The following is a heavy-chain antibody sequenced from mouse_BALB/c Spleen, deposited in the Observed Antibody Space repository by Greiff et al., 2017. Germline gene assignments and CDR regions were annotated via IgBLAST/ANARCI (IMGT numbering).Heavy chain of an antibody. CDR1: GYTFSSYW. D-gene: IGHD2-14*01. J-gene: IGHJ4*01. CDR2: ILPGSGST. V-gene: IGHV1-9*01. Sequence: QVQLQQSGAELMKPGASVKISCKATGYTFSSYWIEWVKQRPGHGLEWIGEILPGSGSTNYNEKFKGKATFTADTSSNTAYMQLSSLTSEDSAVYYCARNYRYDEDYAMDYWGQGTSVTVSS. CDR3: ARNYRYDEDYAMDY.